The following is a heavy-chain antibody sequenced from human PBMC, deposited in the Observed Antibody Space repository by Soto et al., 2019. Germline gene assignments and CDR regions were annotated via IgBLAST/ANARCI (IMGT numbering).Heavy chain of an antibody. V-gene: IGHV2-5*02. CDR3: VHRRHYGDFDY. D-gene: IGHD4-17*01. CDR1: GFSLSTRGMG. CDR2: IYWDDDK. Sequence: QITLKESGPTLVKPTQTLTLTCTFSGFSLSTRGMGVAWIRQPPGKALEWLALIYWDDDKTYSPSLRSRLTITRDTSKNQVVLTLTNVDPVDTATYFCVHRRHYGDFDYWDQGTLVTVSS. J-gene: IGHJ4*02.